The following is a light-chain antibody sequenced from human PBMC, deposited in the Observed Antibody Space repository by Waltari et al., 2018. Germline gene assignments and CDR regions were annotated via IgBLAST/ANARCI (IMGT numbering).Light chain of an antibody. Sequence: QSVLTQPPSVSAAPGPKVTISCPGSSSNIGTNFVSWYQQLPGTAPKLRIYEDNKRPSTIPDRFSGSKSGTSATLGITGLQTGDEADYYCGTWDNSLDAKLFGGGTRLTVL. CDR3: GTWDNSLDAKL. CDR2: EDN. CDR1: SSNIGTNF. V-gene: IGLV1-51*02. J-gene: IGLJ2*01.